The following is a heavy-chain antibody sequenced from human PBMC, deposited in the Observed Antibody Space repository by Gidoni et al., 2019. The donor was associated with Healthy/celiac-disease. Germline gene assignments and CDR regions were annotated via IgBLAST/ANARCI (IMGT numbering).Heavy chain of an antibody. V-gene: IGHV1-2*02. J-gene: IGHJ6*02. CDR1: GYTFTGYY. D-gene: IGHD6-13*01. CDR2: INPNSGGT. CDR3: ARGQLAAAGTLEGYYYGMDV. Sequence: QVQLVQSGAEVKKPGAAVKVSCKASGYTFTGYYLHWVRQAPGQGLEWMGWINPNSGGTNYAQKFQGRVTMTRDTSISTAYMELSRLRSDDTAVYYCARGQLAAAGTLEGYYYGMDVWGQGTTVTVSS.